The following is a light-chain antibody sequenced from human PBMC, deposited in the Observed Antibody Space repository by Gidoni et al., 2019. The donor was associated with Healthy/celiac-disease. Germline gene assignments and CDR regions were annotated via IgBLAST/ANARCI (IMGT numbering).Light chain of an antibody. Sequence: DTVIPRSPASLAVSLGERATINCKSSQSVLYSSNNKNYLAWYQQKPGQPPKLLIYWASTRESGVPDRFSGSGSGTDFTLTISSLQAEDVAVYYCQQYYSTPYTFGQGTKLEIK. V-gene: IGKV4-1*01. CDR2: WAS. CDR1: QSVLYSSNNKNY. J-gene: IGKJ2*01. CDR3: QQYYSTPYT.